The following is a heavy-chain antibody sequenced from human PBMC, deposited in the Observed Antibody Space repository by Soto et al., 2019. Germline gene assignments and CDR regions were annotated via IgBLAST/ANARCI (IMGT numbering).Heavy chain of an antibody. D-gene: IGHD5-18*01. V-gene: IGHV1-3*01. CDR1: GYTFTSYA. CDR2: INAGNGNT. Sequence: ASVKVSCKASGYTFTSYAMHWVRQAPGQRLEWMGWINAGNGNTKYSQKFQGRVTITRDTSASTAYMELSSLRSEDTAVYYCAIAGGSYSYGREYYFDYWGQGTLVTVYS. CDR3: AIAGGSYSYGREYYFDY. J-gene: IGHJ4*02.